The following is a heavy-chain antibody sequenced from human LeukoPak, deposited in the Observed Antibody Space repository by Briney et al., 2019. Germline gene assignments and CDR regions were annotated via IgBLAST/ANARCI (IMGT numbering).Heavy chain of an antibody. V-gene: IGHV3-15*01. CDR1: GFTFSNAW. CDR3: AKDDQYYYDSAVLDY. D-gene: IGHD3-22*01. J-gene: IGHJ4*02. Sequence: GGSLRLSCAASGFTFSNAWMSWVRQAPGKGLEWVGRIKSKTDGGTTDYAAPVKGRFTISRDDSKNTLYLQMNSLRAEDTAVYYCAKDDQYYYDSAVLDYWGQGTLVTVSS. CDR2: IKSKTDGGTT.